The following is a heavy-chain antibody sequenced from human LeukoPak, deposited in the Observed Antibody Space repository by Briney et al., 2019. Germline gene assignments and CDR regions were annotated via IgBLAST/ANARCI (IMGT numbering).Heavy chain of an antibody. CDR2: ISGSGGTT. J-gene: IGHJ4*02. Sequence: GGTLRLSCAASGFTFSSYGMNWVRQAPGKGLEWVSAISGSGGTTYYADSVKGRFTISRDNSKNTLYLQMNSLRAEDTAVYYCAKEGGVYWVNSGPFSDYWGQGTLVTVSS. V-gene: IGHV3-23*01. D-gene: IGHD2-8*01. CDR1: GFTFSSYG. CDR3: AKEGGVYWVNSGPFSDY.